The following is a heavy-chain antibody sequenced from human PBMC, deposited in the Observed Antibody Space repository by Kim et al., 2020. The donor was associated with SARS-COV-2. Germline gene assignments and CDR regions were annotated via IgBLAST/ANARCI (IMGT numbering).Heavy chain of an antibody. D-gene: IGHD3-16*01. V-gene: IGHV3-30*02. CDR3: AKGGSRQRGGYFYMEA. Sequence: DSLKGRFIISRDNSKDTVYLQMSSLRPEDTAMYYCAKGGSRQRGGYFYMEAWGNGTSVTVSS. J-gene: IGHJ6*03.